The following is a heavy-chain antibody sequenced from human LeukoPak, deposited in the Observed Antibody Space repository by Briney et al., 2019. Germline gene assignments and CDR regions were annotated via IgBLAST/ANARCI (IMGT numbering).Heavy chain of an antibody. Sequence: GGSLRLSCAASGFTFSSYAMSWVRQAPGKGLEWVSVIYSGGSTYYADSVKGRFTISRDNSKNTLYLQMNSLSAEDTAVYYCARDTVTTFRFRDYYFYGMDVWGQGTTVTVSS. CDR1: GFTFSSYA. CDR2: IYSGGST. J-gene: IGHJ6*02. V-gene: IGHV3-53*01. D-gene: IGHD4-17*01. CDR3: ARDTVTTFRFRDYYFYGMDV.